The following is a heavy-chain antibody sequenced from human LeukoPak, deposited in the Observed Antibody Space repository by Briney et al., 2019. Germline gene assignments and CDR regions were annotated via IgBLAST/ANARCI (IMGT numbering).Heavy chain of an antibody. V-gene: IGHV4-30-2*01. Sequence: PSETLSLTCTVSGGSISSGGYYWSWIRQPPGKGLEWIGYIYHSGSTYYNPSLTSRVTISVDRSKNQFSPKLSSVTAADTAVYYCARAPRGAGERDVAFDTWGQGTMVTVSS. CDR2: IYHSGST. D-gene: IGHD1-26*01. CDR1: GGSISSGGYY. J-gene: IGHJ3*02. CDR3: ARAPRGAGERDVAFDT.